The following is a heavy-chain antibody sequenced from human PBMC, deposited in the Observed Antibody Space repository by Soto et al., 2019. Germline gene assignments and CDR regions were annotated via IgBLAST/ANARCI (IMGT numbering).Heavy chain of an antibody. CDR3: AAPRGDYFDS. D-gene: IGHD3-10*01. V-gene: IGHV4-30-4*01. J-gene: IGHJ4*02. Sequence: SETLSLTCTVSGDSISGDYYWSWIRQPPGKGLEWIGCIYYSGGTYYNPSLKSRVTISVDKSKNQFSLKLTSVTAAGTAVYYCAAPRGDYFDSWGQGTLVTVSS. CDR2: IYYSGGT. CDR1: GDSISGDYY.